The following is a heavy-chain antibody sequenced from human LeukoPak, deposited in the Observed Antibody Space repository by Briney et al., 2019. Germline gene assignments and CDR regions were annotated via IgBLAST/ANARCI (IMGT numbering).Heavy chain of an antibody. CDR2: IYYSGST. V-gene: IGHV4-59*01. CDR3: ARVRRGDYGDYWYFDL. D-gene: IGHD4-17*01. CDR1: GGSIRSYY. Sequence: PSETLSLTCTVSGGSIRSYYWSWIPQPPGKGLEWIGYIYYSGSTNYNPSLKSRVTISVDTSKNQFSLKLSSVTAADTAVYYCARVRRGDYGDYWYFDLWGRGTLVAVSS. J-gene: IGHJ2*01.